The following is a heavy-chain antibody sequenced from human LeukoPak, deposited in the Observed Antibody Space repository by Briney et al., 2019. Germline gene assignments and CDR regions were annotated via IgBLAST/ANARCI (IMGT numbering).Heavy chain of an antibody. J-gene: IGHJ5*02. CDR1: GGSISSYH. D-gene: IGHD3-22*01. CDR2: IYYSGST. V-gene: IGHV4-59*01. Sequence: SETLSLTCTVSGGSISSYHWSWIRQPPGKGLEWIGYIYYSGSTNYNPSLKSRVTISVDTSKNQFSLKLSSVTAADTAVYYCARGSSSGYFYGNWFDPWGQGTLVTVSS. CDR3: ARGSSSGYFYGNWFDP.